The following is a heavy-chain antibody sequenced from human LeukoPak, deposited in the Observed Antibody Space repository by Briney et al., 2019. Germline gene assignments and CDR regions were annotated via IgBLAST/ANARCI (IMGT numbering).Heavy chain of an antibody. CDR2: MNPNSGNT. D-gene: IGHD1-26*01. V-gene: IGHV1-8*01. Sequence: GGSVKVSCKVSGYAFTSYDINGVRQATGQGCEGRGWMNPNSGNTGKAKTFHGRVTITRNTSISTAYMRLSSLKSAATAVYYCAGRSFGSPRWFDPWGQGTLVTVSS. CDR1: GYAFTSYD. J-gene: IGHJ5*02. CDR3: AGRSFGSPRWFDP.